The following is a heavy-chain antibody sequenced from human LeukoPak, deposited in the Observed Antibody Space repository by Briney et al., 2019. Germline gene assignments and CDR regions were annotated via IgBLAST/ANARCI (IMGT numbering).Heavy chain of an antibody. CDR3: ARGGFQLPMEV. CDR1: GYTFTAYY. J-gene: IGHJ6*04. Sequence: VASVKVSCKASGYTFTAYYVHWMRQAPGQGREWMGWINPNSGGTNYAQKFQGRVTMTRDTSTSTAYMELSMLRSDDTALYYCARGGFQLPMEVWGTGTTVTVSS. V-gene: IGHV1-2*02. CDR2: INPNSGGT. D-gene: IGHD3-10*01.